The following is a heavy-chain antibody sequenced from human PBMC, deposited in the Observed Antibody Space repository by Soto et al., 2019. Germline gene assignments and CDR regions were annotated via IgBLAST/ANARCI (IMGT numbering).Heavy chain of an antibody. V-gene: IGHV4-39*01. D-gene: IGHD6-25*01. Sequence: LETLSLTCTVSGGSISSSSYYWGWIRQPPGKGLEWIGSIYYSGSTYYNPTPKRRVTITVDTSKNQFALKLSSVTAADTALYCCARESAAGGDYWGQGTLVTVSS. CDR3: ARESAAGGDY. J-gene: IGHJ4*02. CDR2: IYYSGST. CDR1: GGSISSSSYY.